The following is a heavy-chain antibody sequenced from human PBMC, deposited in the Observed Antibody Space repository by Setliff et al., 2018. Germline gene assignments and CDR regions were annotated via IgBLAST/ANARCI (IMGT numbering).Heavy chain of an antibody. D-gene: IGHD3-10*01. V-gene: IGHV3-30*18. CDR3: AKAHSITMVRGVKSPDY. CDR2: ISYDGSNK. CDR1: GFTFSSYG. Sequence: PGESRTIACAASGFTFSSYGMHWVRQAPGKGLEWVAVISYDGSNKYYADSVKGRFTISRDNSKNTLYLQTNSLRAEDTAVYYCAKAHSITMVRGVKSPDYWGQGTLVTVSS. J-gene: IGHJ4*02.